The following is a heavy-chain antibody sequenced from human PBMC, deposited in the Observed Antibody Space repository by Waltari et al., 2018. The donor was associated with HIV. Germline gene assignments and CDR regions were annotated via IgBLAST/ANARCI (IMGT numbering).Heavy chain of an antibody. CDR3: TTAYYYDSSGYYSVFDY. V-gene: IGHV3-15*01. CDR1: GFTFSNAW. D-gene: IGHD3-22*01. Sequence: EVQLVESGGGLVKPGGSLRLSCAASGFTFSNAWMSWVRQAPGKGLEWFGRIKSKTDGGTTDYAAPVKGRFTISRYESKNTRYLQMNSLKTEDTAVYYCTTAYYYDSSGYYSVFDYWGQGTLVTVSS. J-gene: IGHJ4*02. CDR2: IKSKTDGGTT.